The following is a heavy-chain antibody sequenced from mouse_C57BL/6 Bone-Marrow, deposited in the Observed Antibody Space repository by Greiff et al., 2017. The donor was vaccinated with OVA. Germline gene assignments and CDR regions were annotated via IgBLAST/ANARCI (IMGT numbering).Heavy chain of an antibody. CDR3: ARWGTRYWYFDV. D-gene: IGHD3-1*01. CDR1: GYTFTSYW. V-gene: IGHV1-53*01. J-gene: IGHJ1*03. Sequence: VKLQQPGTELVKPGASVKLSCKASGYTFTSYWMHWVKQRPGQGLEWIGNINPSNGGTNYNEKFKSKATLTVDKSSSTAYMQLSSLTSEDSAVYYCARWGTRYWYFDVWGTGTTVTVSS. CDR2: INPSNGGT.